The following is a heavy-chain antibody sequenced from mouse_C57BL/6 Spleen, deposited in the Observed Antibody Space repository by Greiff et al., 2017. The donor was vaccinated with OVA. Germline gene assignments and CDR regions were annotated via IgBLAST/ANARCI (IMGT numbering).Heavy chain of an antibody. Sequence: EVMLVESGGDLVKPGGSLKLSCAASGFTFSSYGMSWVRQTPDKRLEWVATISSGGSYTYYPDSVKGRFTISRDNAKNTLYLQMSSLKSEDTAMYYCARQDGAMDYWGQGTSVTVSS. CDR3: ARQDGAMDY. CDR1: GFTFSSYG. D-gene: IGHD2-3*01. CDR2: ISSGGSYT. V-gene: IGHV5-6*01. J-gene: IGHJ4*01.